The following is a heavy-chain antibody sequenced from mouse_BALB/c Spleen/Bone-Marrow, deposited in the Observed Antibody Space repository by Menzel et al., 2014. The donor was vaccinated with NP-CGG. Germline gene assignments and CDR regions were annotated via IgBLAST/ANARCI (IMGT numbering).Heavy chain of an antibody. Sequence: EVKLVESGPGLVKPSQSLSLTCTATGFSITSDYVWYWIRQLPGNKLEWVGYINNSGSTNYHPSLKSRISITRDTSKNQFFLQLNSMTTEDAATYDYVSLLRLLNCAVDYWGQGTSVTVSS. CDR3: VSLLRLLNCAVDY. J-gene: IGHJ4*01. V-gene: IGHV3-2*02. CDR2: INNSGST. CDR1: GFSITSDYV. D-gene: IGHD1-2*01.